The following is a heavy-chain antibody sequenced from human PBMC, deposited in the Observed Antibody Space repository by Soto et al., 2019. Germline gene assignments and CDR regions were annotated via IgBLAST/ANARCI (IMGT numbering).Heavy chain of an antibody. Sequence: SVKVSCKASGGTFSGYAISWVRQAPGQGLEWMGGIIPIFGTANYAQKFQGRVTITADKSTSTAYMELSSLRSEDTAVYYCASDYDSSGYYYFRYWGQGTLVTVSS. CDR3: ASDYDSSGYYYFRY. D-gene: IGHD3-22*01. CDR1: GGTFSGYA. J-gene: IGHJ4*02. V-gene: IGHV1-69*06. CDR2: IIPIFGTA.